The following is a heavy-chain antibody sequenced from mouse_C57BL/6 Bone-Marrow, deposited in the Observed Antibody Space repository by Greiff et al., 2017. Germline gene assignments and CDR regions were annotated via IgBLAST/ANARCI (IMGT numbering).Heavy chain of an antibody. J-gene: IGHJ3*01. D-gene: IGHD2-1*01. CDR3: TRGDGNYAWFAY. CDR2: IYPGNSDT. Sequence: VQLQQSGPVLARPGASVKMSCKTSGYTFTSYWMHWVKQRPGQGLEWIGAIYPGNSDTSYNQKFKGKAKLTAVTSASTAYMELSSLTNEDSAVYYCTRGDGNYAWFAYWGQGTLVTVSA. CDR1: GYTFTSYW. V-gene: IGHV1-5*01.